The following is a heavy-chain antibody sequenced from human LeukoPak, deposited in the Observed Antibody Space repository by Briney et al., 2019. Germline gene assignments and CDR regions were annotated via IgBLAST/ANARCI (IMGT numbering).Heavy chain of an antibody. D-gene: IGHD5-18*01. CDR1: GFTFSSYS. Sequence: GGSLRLSCAASGFTFSSYSMNWVRQAPGKGLEWVSSISSSSSYIYYADSVKGRFTISRDNAKNSLYLRMNSLRAEDTAVYYCARQARPDTAMGEDWFDPWGQGTLVTVSS. V-gene: IGHV3-21*01. J-gene: IGHJ5*02. CDR2: ISSSSSYI. CDR3: ARQARPDTAMGEDWFDP.